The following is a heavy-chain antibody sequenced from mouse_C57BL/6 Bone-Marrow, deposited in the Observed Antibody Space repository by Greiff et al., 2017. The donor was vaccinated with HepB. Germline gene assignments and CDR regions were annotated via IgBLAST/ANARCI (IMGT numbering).Heavy chain of an antibody. D-gene: IGHD4-1*01. CDR2: ISYDGSN. CDR3: AREITGTLAY. V-gene: IGHV3-6*01. J-gene: IGHJ3*01. CDR1: GYSITSGYY. Sequence: EVQLQESGPGLVKPSQSLSLTCSVTGYSITSGYYWNWIRQFPGNKLEWMGYISYDGSNNYNTSLKNRIAITRDTSKNQFFLKLNSVTTEDTATYYCAREITGTLAYWGQGTLVTVSA.